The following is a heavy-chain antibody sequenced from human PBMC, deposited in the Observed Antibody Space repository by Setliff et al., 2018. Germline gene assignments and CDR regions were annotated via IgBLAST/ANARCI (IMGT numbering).Heavy chain of an antibody. J-gene: IGHJ6*02. CDR2: ISSSSSTI. CDR1: GFTFSSYS. CDR3: ARSPSTWQTYYCAMDV. V-gene: IGHV3-48*04. D-gene: IGHD3-3*02. Sequence: PGGSLRLSCAASGFTFSSYSMNWVRQAPGKGLEWVSYISSSSSTIYYADSVKGRFTISRDNAKNSLYLQMNSLRAEDTAVYYCARSPSTWQTYYCAMDVWGQGITVTVSS.